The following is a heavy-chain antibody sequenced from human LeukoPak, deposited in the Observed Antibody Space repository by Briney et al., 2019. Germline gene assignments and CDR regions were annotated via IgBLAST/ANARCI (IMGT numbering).Heavy chain of an antibody. CDR2: IIPIFGTA. CDR3: ARTDRPYYDFWSGYYGSGGYFDY. CDR1: GGTFSSYA. V-gene: IGHV1-69*05. Sequence: GSSVKVSCKASGGTFSSYAISWVRQAPGQGLEWMGGIIPIFGTANYAQKLKGRVTVTTDESTSTAYMELSSLRSEDTAVYYCARTDRPYYDFWSGYYGSGGYFDYWGQGTLVTVSS. D-gene: IGHD3-3*01. J-gene: IGHJ4*02.